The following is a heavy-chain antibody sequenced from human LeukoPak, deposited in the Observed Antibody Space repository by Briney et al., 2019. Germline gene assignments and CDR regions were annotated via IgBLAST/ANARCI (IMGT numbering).Heavy chain of an antibody. J-gene: IGHJ4*02. Sequence: GGSLRLSCAASGFTFSSYGMSWVRQAPGKGLEWVSAISGSGGSTYYADSVKGRFTISRDNSKNTLYLQMNSLRAEDTAVYYCAKGHSGGSYYVNFDYWGQGTLVTVSS. D-gene: IGHD1-26*01. CDR2: ISGSGGST. V-gene: IGHV3-23*01. CDR1: GFTFSSYG. CDR3: AKGHSGGSYYVNFDY.